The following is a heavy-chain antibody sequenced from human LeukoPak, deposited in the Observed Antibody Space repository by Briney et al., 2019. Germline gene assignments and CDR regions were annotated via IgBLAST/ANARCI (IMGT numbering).Heavy chain of an antibody. CDR3: AKDSSYQLLSGPDY. D-gene: IGHD2-2*01. V-gene: IGHV3-30*02. CDR1: GFTFSSYG. Sequence: GGSLRLSCAASGFTFSSYGMHWVRQAPGKGLEWVAFIRYDGSNKYYADSVKGRFTISRDNSKNTLYLQMNSLRAEDTAVYYCAKDSSYQLLSGPDYWGQGTLVTVSS. J-gene: IGHJ4*02. CDR2: IRYDGSNK.